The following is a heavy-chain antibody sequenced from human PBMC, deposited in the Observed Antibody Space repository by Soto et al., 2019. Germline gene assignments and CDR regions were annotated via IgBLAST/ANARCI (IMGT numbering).Heavy chain of an antibody. CDR1: GYTLTELS. CDR3: ATPPGGSGSYYLMGYYGMDV. Sequence: GASVKVSCKVSGYTLTELSMHWVRQAPGKGLEWMGGFDPEDGETIYAQKFQGRVTMTEDTSTDTAYMELSSLRSEDTAVYYCATPPGGSGSYYLMGYYGMDVWGQGTTVTVSS. V-gene: IGHV1-24*01. J-gene: IGHJ6*02. D-gene: IGHD3-10*01. CDR2: FDPEDGET.